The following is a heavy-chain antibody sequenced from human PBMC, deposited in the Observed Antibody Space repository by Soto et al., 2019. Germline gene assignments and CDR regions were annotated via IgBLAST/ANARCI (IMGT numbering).Heavy chain of an antibody. CDR2: IYSSGSR. Sequence: PSETLSLTCTVSGDSLSSSRHYWGWIRQPPGKGLEWIGSIYSSGSRYYNPSLKSRVTISVDTSKNQLSLQVNSVTAADTAVYYCARPRQGGLITFFFEYLGQGSLVT. V-gene: IGHV4-39*01. CDR1: GDSLSSSRHY. D-gene: IGHD3-16*01. J-gene: IGHJ4*02. CDR3: ARPRQGGLITFFFEY.